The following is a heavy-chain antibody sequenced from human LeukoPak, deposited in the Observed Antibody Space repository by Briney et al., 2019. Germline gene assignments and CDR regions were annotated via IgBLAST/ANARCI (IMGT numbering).Heavy chain of an antibody. CDR1: GGSIRRGDYY. D-gene: IGHD3-22*01. V-gene: IGHV4-30-4*01. CDR3: ARPYYYDSRIDP. CDR2: MYYSGST. Sequence: SETLSLTCTVSGGSIRRGDYYWSWIRQPPGKGLEWIAYMYYSGSTYYNPSLKSRVTMSADTSKNQLSLKLSSVTAADMAVYYCARPYYYDSRIDPWGQGILVTVSS. J-gene: IGHJ5*02.